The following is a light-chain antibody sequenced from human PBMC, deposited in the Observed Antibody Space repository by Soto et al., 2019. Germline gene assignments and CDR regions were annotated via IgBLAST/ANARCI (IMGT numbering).Light chain of an antibody. CDR2: GDT. J-gene: IGLJ2*01. Sequence: QSVLTQPPSVSGAPGQRVTVSCTGTGSNIGAGYDVHWYQHLPGTAPKLLIFGDTNRPSGVPDRFSGSKSGTSASLAISGLQAEDEADYFCQSYDDSLGVVFGGGTKVTVL. CDR1: GSNIGAGYD. V-gene: IGLV1-40*01. CDR3: QSYDDSLGVV.